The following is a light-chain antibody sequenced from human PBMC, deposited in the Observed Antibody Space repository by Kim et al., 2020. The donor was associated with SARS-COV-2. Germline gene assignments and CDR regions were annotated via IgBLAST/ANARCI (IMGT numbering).Light chain of an antibody. J-gene: IGKJ1*01. CDR1: QSISSW. CDR3: QQYNSYTWT. Sequence: DIQMTQSPSTLSASVGDRVTIACRASQSISSWLAWYQQKPGKAPKLLIYMASSLESGVPSRFSGSGSGTEFTLTISSLQPDDFATYCCQQYNSYTWTFGQGTKVDIK. CDR2: MAS. V-gene: IGKV1-5*03.